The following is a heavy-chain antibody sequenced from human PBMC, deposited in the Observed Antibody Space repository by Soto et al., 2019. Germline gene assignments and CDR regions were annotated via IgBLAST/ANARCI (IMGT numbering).Heavy chain of an antibody. CDR3: ARGGAGYFDY. CDR2: ISYDGSNK. J-gene: IGHJ4*02. V-gene: IGHV3-30-3*01. CDR1: GFTFSSYA. Sequence: QVQLVDSGGGVVQPGRSLRLSCAASGFTFSSYAMHWVRQAPGKGLEWVAVISYDGSNKYYADSVKGRFTISRDNSKNTLYLQMNSLRAEDTAVYYCARGGAGYFDYWGQGTLVTVSS. D-gene: IGHD1-26*01.